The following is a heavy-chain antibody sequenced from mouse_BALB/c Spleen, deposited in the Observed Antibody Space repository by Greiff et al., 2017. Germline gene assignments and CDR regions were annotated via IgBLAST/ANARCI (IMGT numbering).Heavy chain of an antibody. V-gene: IGHV5-6-5*01. J-gene: IGHJ4*01. D-gene: IGHD1-1*01. CDR3: ARDGNGSSYYYAMDY. Sequence: EVKVEESGGGLVKPGGSLKLSCAASGFTFSSYAMSWVRQTPEKRLEWVASISSGGSTYYPDSVKGRFTISRDNARNILYLQMSSLRSEDTAMYYCARDGNGSSYYYAMDYWGQGTSVTVSS. CDR2: ISSGGST. CDR1: GFTFSSYA.